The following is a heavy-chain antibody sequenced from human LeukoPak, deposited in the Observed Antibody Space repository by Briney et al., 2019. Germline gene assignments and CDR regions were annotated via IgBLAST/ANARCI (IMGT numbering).Heavy chain of an antibody. D-gene: IGHD3-22*01. CDR1: GFTFSSYA. J-gene: IGHJ4*02. CDR3: ARKNYNRSVFT. Sequence: PGGSLRLSCAASGFTFSSYAMSWVRQAPGKGLEWVSAISGSGGSTYYADSVKGRFTISRDNSRNTLYLQMNSLRAEDTALYYWARKNYNRSVFTGGQETLVPVSS. CDR2: ISGSGGST. V-gene: IGHV3-23*01.